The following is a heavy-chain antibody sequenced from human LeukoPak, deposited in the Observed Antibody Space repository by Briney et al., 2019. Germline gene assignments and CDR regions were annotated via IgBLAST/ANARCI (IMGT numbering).Heavy chain of an antibody. V-gene: IGHV1-46*01. CDR2: INPGGGST. CDR1: GYTFTYYF. D-gene: IGHD2-8*02. CDR3: ARSPYSSGFLFSLDS. J-gene: IGHJ4*02. Sequence: ASVKVSCKASGYTFTYYFIHWVRQAPGQGFDWMGVINPGGGSTTYAQKFQGRVTLTRDTSTSTVYMELSSLTYEDTTVYYCARSPYSSGFLFSLDSWGQGTLVTVSS.